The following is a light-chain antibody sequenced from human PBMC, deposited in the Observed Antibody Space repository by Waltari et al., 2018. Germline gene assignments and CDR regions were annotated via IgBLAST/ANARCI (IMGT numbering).Light chain of an antibody. J-gene: IGLJ3*02. Sequence: QSVLTQPPSVSAAPGQKVTISCTGSSSNIGHTYLSGYQQLPGTVPKLLIYDNNNRPSGIPDRFSGSKSGTSATLGITGLQTGDEADYYCGTWDSTLSAGVFGEGTKLTVL. CDR3: GTWDSTLSAGV. V-gene: IGLV1-51*01. CDR2: DNN. CDR1: SSNIGHTY.